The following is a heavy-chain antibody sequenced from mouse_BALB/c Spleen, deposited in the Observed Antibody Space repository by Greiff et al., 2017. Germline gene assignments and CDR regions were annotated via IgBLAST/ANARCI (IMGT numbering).Heavy chain of an antibody. CDR2: ISTYYGDA. Sequence: VKLQQSGAELVRPGVSVKISCKGSGYTFTDYAMHWVKQSHAKSLEWIGVISTYYGDASYNQKFKGKATMTVDKSSSTAYMELARLTSEDSAIYYCARCRDYYGSRNYAMDYWGQGTSVTVSS. J-gene: IGHJ4*01. CDR1: GYTFTDYA. CDR3: ARCRDYYGSRNYAMDY. D-gene: IGHD1-1*01. V-gene: IGHV1S137*01.